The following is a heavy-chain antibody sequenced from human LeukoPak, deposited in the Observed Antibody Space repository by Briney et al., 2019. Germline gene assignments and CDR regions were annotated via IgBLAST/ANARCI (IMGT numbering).Heavy chain of an antibody. J-gene: IGHJ4*02. CDR2: IYSGGMT. CDR3: ARHFDHPTAYFDS. CDR1: GGPISRCDYY. V-gene: IGHV4-39*01. D-gene: IGHD1-14*01. Sequence: PSETLSLPCTVTGGPISRCDYYWSWVRQPPGKGLEWIASIYSGGMTFYSPSLKSRLTISADTSRNHCSLRLSSVTAADTALYFCARHFDHPTAYFDSWGQGSLVTVSS.